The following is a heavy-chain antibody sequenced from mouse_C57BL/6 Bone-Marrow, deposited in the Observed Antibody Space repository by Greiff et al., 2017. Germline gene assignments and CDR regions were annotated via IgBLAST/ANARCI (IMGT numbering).Heavy chain of an antibody. CDR1: GYAFSSSW. D-gene: IGHD2-1*01. V-gene: IGHV1-82*01. Sequence: VKLMESGPELVKPGASVKISCKASGYAFSSSWMNWVKQRPGKGLEWIGRIYPGDGDTNYNGKFKGKATLTADKSSSTAYMQLSSLTSEDSAVYFCARRRGNYVGYAMDYWGQGTSVTVSS. CDR3: ARRRGNYVGYAMDY. J-gene: IGHJ4*01. CDR2: IYPGDGDT.